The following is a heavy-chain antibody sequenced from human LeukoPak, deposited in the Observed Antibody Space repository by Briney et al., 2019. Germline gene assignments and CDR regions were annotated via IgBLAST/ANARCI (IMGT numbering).Heavy chain of an antibody. Sequence: ASVKVSCKASGYTFTGYYMHWVRQAPGQGLEWMGWINPNSGGTNYAQKFQGRVTMTRDTSISTASMELSRLRYDYTAAYYCARALADHYYYYYMDVWGKGTTVTVSS. V-gene: IGHV1-2*02. CDR1: GYTFTGYY. CDR3: ARALADHYYYYYMDV. D-gene: IGHD3-3*02. J-gene: IGHJ6*03. CDR2: INPNSGGT.